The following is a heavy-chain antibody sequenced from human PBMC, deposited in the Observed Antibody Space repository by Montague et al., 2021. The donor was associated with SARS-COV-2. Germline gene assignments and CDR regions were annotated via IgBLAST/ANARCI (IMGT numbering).Heavy chain of an antibody. CDR3: LRAGGFDNRPPV. J-gene: IGHJ1*01. Sequence: SETLSLTCGVSGDSIISTNWWSCVRQPPGRGLEWIGEFHHSGDTNYNPSFRRPVTISEDQSKNQYSLELNFVTAAYAALYYCLRAGGFDNRPPVWGQGVLVIVSS. CDR2: FHHSGDT. CDR1: GDSIISTNW. V-gene: IGHV4-4*02. D-gene: IGHD3-10*01.